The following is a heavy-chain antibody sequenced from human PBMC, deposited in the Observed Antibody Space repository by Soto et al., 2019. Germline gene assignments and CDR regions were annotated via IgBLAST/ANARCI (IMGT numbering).Heavy chain of an antibody. V-gene: IGHV3-74*01. CDR3: ACLFNYYDSSGYGNY. D-gene: IGHD3-22*01. Sequence: EVQLVESGGGLVQPGGSLRLSCAASGFTFSSYWMHWVRQAPGKGLVWVSRINSDGSSTNYADSVKGQFTISRDNAKNTLYLQMNSQRAEDTAVYYCACLFNYYDSSGYGNYWGQGTLVTVSS. CDR2: INSDGSST. CDR1: GFTFSSYW. J-gene: IGHJ4*02.